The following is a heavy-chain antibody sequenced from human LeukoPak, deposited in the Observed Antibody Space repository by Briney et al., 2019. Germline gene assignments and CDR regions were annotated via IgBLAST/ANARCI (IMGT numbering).Heavy chain of an antibody. CDR1: GGSISSYY. Sequence: SETLSLTCTVSGGSISSYYWSWIRQPAGKGLEWIGRIYTSGSTNYNPSLKSRVTMSVDTSKNQFSLKLSSVTAADTAVYYYAMLYYYDSSGSFDYWGQGTLVTVSS. CDR2: IYTSGST. V-gene: IGHV4-4*07. D-gene: IGHD3-22*01. CDR3: AMLYYYDSSGSFDY. J-gene: IGHJ4*02.